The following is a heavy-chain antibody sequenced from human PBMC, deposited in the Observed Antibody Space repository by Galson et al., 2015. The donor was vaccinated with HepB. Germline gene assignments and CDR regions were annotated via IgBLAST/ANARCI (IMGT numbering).Heavy chain of an antibody. V-gene: IGHV3-53*01. CDR1: GFTVGNHY. Sequence: SLRLSCAASGFTVGNHYMSWVRQAPGKGLQWVSLMYSGGSARYAESVMGRFIISTDSSKNTVYLQMNSLRVEDTAMYYCAAHSMKDIWGQGTMVTVSS. CDR2: MYSGGSA. CDR3: AAHSMKDI. J-gene: IGHJ3*02.